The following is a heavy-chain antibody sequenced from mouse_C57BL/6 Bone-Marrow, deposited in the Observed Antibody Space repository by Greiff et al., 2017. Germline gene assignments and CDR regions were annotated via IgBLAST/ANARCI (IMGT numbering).Heavy chain of an antibody. J-gene: IGHJ2*01. CDR3: ARDDYDLDD. CDR1: GYSITSGYY. V-gene: IGHV3-6*01. D-gene: IGHD2-4*01. Sequence: EVKLQESGPGLVKPSQSLSLTCSVTGYSITSGYYWNWIRQFPGNKLEWMGYISYDGSNNYNPSLKNRISITRDTSKNQFFLKLNSVTTEDTATYYCARDDYDLDDWGQGTTLTVSS. CDR2: ISYDGSN.